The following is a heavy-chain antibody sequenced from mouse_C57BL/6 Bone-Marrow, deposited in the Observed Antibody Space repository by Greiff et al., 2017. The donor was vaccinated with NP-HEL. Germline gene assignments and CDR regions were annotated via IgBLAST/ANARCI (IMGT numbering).Heavy chain of an antibody. Sequence: QVQLQQPGAELVKPGASVKLSCKASGYTFTNYWMHWVKQRPGQGLEWVGMIHPNSGSTNYKEKFKNKASLTVDKSSSTAYMQLSSLTSEDSAVYYCAKYLDCWGQGTSVTVSS. CDR2: IHPNSGST. CDR3: AKYLDC. D-gene: IGHD5-1-1*01. CDR1: GYTFTNYW. V-gene: IGHV1-64*01. J-gene: IGHJ4*01.